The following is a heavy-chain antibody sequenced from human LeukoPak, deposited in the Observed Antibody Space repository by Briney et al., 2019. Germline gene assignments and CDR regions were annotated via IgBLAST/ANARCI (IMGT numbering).Heavy chain of an antibody. CDR1: GYTLTKLS. Sequence: ASVKVSCKVSGYTLTKLSMHWVRQAPGKGLEWMGGFDPEDGETIYAQMFQGRVIMTEDTSRDTAYMELSRLRSEDTAVYYCAIPSRDSYGYYRWYFDLWGRGTLVTVSS. CDR3: AIPSRDSYGYYRWYFDL. V-gene: IGHV1-24*01. CDR2: FDPEDGET. D-gene: IGHD5-18*01. J-gene: IGHJ2*01.